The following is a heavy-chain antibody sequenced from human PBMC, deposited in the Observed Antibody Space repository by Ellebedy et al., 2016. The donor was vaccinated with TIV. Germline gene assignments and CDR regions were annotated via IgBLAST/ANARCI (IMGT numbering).Heavy chain of an antibody. CDR2: IGGTGGTT. Sequence: GESLKISCAASGISLRSYAMSWVRQAPGKGLEWVSTIGGTGGTTYYRESVKGRFTVSRDTSRNTLYLQMSSLRAEDTAVYYCSKLPVAYNWNYADDYWGQGTLGTVSS. CDR3: SKLPVAYNWNYADDY. D-gene: IGHD1-7*01. J-gene: IGHJ4*02. CDR1: GISLRSYA. V-gene: IGHV3-23*01.